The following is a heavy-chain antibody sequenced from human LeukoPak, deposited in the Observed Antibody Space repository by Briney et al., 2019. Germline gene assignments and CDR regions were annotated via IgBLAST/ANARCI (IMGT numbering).Heavy chain of an antibody. Sequence: SETLSLTCTVSGGSISSYYLSWIRQPPGKGLEWIGYIYYSGSTNYNPSLKSRVTISVDTSKNQFSLKLSSVTAADTAVYYCARGSHYYDSSGIDYWGQGTLVTVSS. CDR3: ARGSHYYDSSGIDY. CDR2: IYYSGST. J-gene: IGHJ4*02. D-gene: IGHD3-22*01. CDR1: GGSISSYY. V-gene: IGHV4-59*01.